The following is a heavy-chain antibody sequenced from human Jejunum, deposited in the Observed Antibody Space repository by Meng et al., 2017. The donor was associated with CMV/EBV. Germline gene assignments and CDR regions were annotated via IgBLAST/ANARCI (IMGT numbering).Heavy chain of an antibody. J-gene: IGHJ5*02. CDR1: VIGYNQN. D-gene: IGHD3-16*01. CDR2: MRNRTENYTI. V-gene: IGHV3-72*01. Sequence: VIGYNQNMDGISQAREKGVEWVGRMRNRTENYTIKNAAYERDRIIISRDDTKNSLYLQMNNLETEDTAVYYCARDLSRGISYETGSWGQGTLVTVSS. CDR3: ARDLSRGISYETGS.